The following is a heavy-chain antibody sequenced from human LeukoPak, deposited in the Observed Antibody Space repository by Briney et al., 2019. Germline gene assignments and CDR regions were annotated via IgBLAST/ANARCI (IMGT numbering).Heavy chain of an antibody. CDR1: GYSISSGYY. D-gene: IGHD6-19*01. V-gene: IGHV4-38-2*02. CDR2: IYHSGST. Sequence: PSETLSLTCTVSGYSISSGYYWGWIRQPPGKGLEWIGSIYHSGSTYYNPSLKSRVTISVDTSKNQFSLKLSSVTAADTAVYYCARDREVAGTYYFDYWGQGTLVTVSS. CDR3: ARDREVAGTYYFDY. J-gene: IGHJ4*02.